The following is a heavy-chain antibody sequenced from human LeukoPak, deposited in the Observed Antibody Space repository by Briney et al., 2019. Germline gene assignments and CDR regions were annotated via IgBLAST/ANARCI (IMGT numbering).Heavy chain of an antibody. D-gene: IGHD3-22*01. Sequence: SQTLSLTCTVSGGSNSSGSYYWGWIRQPAGKGLEWIGRIYTSGSTNYNPSLKSRVTRSVDTSKNQFSLKLSSVTAADTAVYYCPRVLGFYDSSGYYPYYFDYWGQGTLVTVSS. CDR3: PRVLGFYDSSGYYPYYFDY. V-gene: IGHV4-61*02. J-gene: IGHJ4*02. CDR2: IYTSGST. CDR1: GGSNSSGSYY.